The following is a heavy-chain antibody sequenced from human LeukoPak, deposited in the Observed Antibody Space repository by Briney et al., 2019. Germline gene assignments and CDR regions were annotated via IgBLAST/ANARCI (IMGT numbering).Heavy chain of an antibody. Sequence: GGSLRLSCVGSGFTFSSYEMNWVRQAPGKGLEWLSYIGSSDSTTHYADSVKGRFTISRDNSKNTLYLQMNSLRAEDTAVYYCARGELWFGELYNYFDYWGQGTLVTVSS. CDR1: GFTFSSYE. V-gene: IGHV3-48*03. J-gene: IGHJ4*02. CDR3: ARGELWFGELYNYFDY. D-gene: IGHD3-10*01. CDR2: IGSSDSTT.